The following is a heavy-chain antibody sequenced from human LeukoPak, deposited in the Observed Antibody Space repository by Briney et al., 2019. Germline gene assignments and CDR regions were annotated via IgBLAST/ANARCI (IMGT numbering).Heavy chain of an antibody. CDR3: ARELTVVVAATPGDFDY. J-gene: IGHJ4*02. Sequence: GGSLRLSCAASGFTFSSYSMNWVRHAPGKGLEWVSSISSSSSYIYYADSVKGRFTISRDNAKNSLYLQMNSLRAEDTAVYYCARELTVVVAATPGDFDYWGQGTLVTVSS. CDR1: GFTFSSYS. CDR2: ISSSSSYI. V-gene: IGHV3-21*01. D-gene: IGHD2-15*01.